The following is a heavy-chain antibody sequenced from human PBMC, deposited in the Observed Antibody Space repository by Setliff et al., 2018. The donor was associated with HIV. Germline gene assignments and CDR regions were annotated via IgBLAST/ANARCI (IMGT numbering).Heavy chain of an antibody. Sequence: SETLSLTCSVSGGSINTSSYYWAWVRQPPGNELEWIGSIYHDGTTHYRSSLRSRAAISIDTSKSQISLKVRSVTAADTAVYYCARQKKSSSWSPNDYWGQGTLVTVSS. CDR3: ARQKKSSSWSPNDY. V-gene: IGHV4-39*01. CDR2: IYHDGTT. J-gene: IGHJ4*02. D-gene: IGHD2-2*01. CDR1: GGSINTSSYY.